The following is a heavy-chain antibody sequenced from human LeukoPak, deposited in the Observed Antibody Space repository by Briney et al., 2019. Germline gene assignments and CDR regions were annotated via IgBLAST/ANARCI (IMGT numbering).Heavy chain of an antibody. Sequence: SETLSLSCIVSGGSISSYYWNWIRQPPGRGLEWIGYIYYSESTNYNPSLKSRVTISVDTSKNQFSLKLSSVTAADTAVYYCARVVRGYGSGSRYYFDYWGQGTLVTVSS. V-gene: IGHV4-59*01. CDR2: IYYSEST. J-gene: IGHJ4*02. D-gene: IGHD3-10*01. CDR3: ARVVRGYGSGSRYYFDY. CDR1: GGSISSYY.